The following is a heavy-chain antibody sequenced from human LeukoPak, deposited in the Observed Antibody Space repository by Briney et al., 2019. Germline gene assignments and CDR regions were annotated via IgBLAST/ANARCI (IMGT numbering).Heavy chain of an antibody. J-gene: IGHJ4*02. CDR2: IIPILGIA. CDR1: GGTFSSYA. Sequence: SVKVSCKASGGTFSSYAISWVRQAPGQGLEWMGRIIPILGIANYAQKFQGRVTITADTSTSTAYMELRSLRSDDTAVYYCARGPPPYYYDSSGYYELDYWGQGTLVTVSS. V-gene: IGHV1-69*04. CDR3: ARGPPPYYYDSSGYYELDY. D-gene: IGHD3-22*01.